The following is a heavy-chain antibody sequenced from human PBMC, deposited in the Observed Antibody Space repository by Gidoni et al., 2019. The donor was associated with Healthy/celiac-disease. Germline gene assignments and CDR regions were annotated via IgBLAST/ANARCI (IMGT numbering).Heavy chain of an antibody. D-gene: IGHD6-19*01. CDR3: ARAGSGETFDY. CDR2: IYYSGST. J-gene: IGHJ4*02. CDR1: GGSISSYY. Sequence: QVQLQASGPGLVKPSETLSLTCTVSGGSISSYYWSWIRQPPGKGLEWIGYIYYSGSTNYNPSLKSRVTISVDTSKNQFSLKLSSVTAADTAVYYCARAGSGETFDYWGQGTLVTVSS. V-gene: IGHV4-59*08.